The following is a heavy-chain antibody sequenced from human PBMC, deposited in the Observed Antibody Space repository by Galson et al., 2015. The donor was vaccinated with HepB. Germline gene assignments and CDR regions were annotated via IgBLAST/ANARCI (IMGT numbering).Heavy chain of an antibody. D-gene: IGHD2-8*01. CDR3: ARESSYIVRYYYYGMDV. J-gene: IGHJ6*02. Sequence: CAISGDSVSSNSAAWNWIRQSPSRGLEWLGRTYYRSKWYNDYAVSVKSRITINPDTSKNQFSLQLNSVTPEDTAVYYCARESSYIVRYYYYGMDVWGQGTTVTVSS. CDR2: TYYRSKWYN. CDR1: GDSVSSNSAA. V-gene: IGHV6-1*01.